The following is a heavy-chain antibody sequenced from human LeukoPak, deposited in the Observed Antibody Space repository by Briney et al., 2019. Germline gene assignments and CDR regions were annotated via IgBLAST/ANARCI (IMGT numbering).Heavy chain of an antibody. CDR1: GYTLTELS. CDR3: ATDLPYYYDSSGYYYFDY. CDR2: FDPEDGET. Sequence: ASVKVSCKVSGYTLTELSMHWVRQAPGKGLEWMGGFDPEDGETIYAQKFQGRVTMTEDTSTDTAYMELSSLRSDDTAVYYCATDLPYYYDSSGYYYFDYWGQGTLVTVSS. V-gene: IGHV1-24*01. D-gene: IGHD3-22*01. J-gene: IGHJ4*02.